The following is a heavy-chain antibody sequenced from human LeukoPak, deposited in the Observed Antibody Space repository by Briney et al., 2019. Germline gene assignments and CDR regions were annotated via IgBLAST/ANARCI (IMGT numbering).Heavy chain of an antibody. CDR3: AKHSYDSSGYYSIDY. CDR2: IIGSVHST. Sequence: GGSLRLPCAASGFTLTSYAMSWVRQAPGKGLEWVSAIIGSVHSTYYADSVKGRFTISRDNSKNTLYLQMNSLRAEDTAVYYCAKHSYDSSGYYSIDYWGQGTLVTVFS. J-gene: IGHJ4*02. V-gene: IGHV3-23*01. CDR1: GFTLTSYA. D-gene: IGHD3-22*01.